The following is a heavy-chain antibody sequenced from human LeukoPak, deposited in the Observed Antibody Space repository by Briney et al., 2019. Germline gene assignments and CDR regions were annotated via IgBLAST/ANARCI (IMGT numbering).Heavy chain of an antibody. J-gene: IGHJ4*02. CDR1: GVSVSSKSVY. CDR3: ARGTGSLVY. CDR2: TYSRSKLFN. V-gene: IGHV6-1*01. Sequence: SQTLSLTCVISGVSVSSKSVYWNWIRHSPSRGLEWLGRTYSRSKLFNDYAVSVKSRITINPDTSKNQFSLHLMSVTPDDTAVYYCARGTGSLVYWGQGTLATVSA. D-gene: IGHD1-26*01.